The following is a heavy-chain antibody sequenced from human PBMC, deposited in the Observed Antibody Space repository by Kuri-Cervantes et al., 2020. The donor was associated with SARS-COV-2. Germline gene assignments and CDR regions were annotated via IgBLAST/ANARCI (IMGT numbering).Heavy chain of an antibody. CDR2: INSDGSST. J-gene: IGHJ6*03. D-gene: IGHD6-6*01. CDR3: ARGAARPPYYYYYYYMDV. Sequence: GESLKISCAASGFTFSSYWMSWVRQAPGKGLVWVSRINSDGSSTSYADSVKGRFTISRDNAKNTLYLQMNSLRAEDTAVYYCARGAARPPYYYYYYYMDVWGKGTTVTVSS. V-gene: IGHV3-74*01. CDR1: GFTFSSYW.